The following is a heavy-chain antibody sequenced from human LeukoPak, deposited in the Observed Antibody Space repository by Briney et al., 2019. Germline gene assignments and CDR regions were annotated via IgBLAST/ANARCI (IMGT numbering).Heavy chain of an antibody. D-gene: IGHD3-9*01. CDR1: GFTFSSYA. V-gene: IGHV3-23*01. J-gene: IGHJ4*02. CDR3: PKAGLLPGYYIPYSFAY. Sequence: GGSLRLSCAASGFTFSSYAMSWVRQAPGKGLEWVSAISGSGGSTYYADSVKGRFTISRDNSKNTLYLQMNSLRAEDTAVYYCPKAGLLPGYYIPYSFAYWGKGTLVTVSS. CDR2: ISGSGGST.